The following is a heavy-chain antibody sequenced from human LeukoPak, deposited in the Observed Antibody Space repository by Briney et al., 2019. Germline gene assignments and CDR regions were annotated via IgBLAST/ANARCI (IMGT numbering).Heavy chain of an antibody. J-gene: IGHJ6*03. V-gene: IGHV4-34*01. D-gene: IGHD4-23*01. CDR3: ARLGPLGGNFEVHYYYYYYMDV. Sequence: SETLSLTCAVYGGSFSGYYWSWIRQPPGKGLEWIGEINHSGSTNYNPSLKSRVTISVDTSKNQFSLKLSSVTAADTAVYYCARLGPLGGNFEVHYYYYYYMDVWGKGTTVTVSS. CDR1: GGSFSGYY. CDR2: INHSGST.